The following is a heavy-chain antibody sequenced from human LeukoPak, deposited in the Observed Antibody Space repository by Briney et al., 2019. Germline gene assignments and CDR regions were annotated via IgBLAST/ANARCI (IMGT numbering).Heavy chain of an antibody. CDR2: IYYSGST. CDR3: ARALKPYDFWSGSLRHFDY. V-gene: IGHV4-30-4*08. Sequence: SETLSLTCTVSGGSISSGDYYWSWIRQPPGKGLEWIGYIYYSGSTYYNPSLKSRVTISVDTSKNQFSLKLSSVTAADTAVYYCARALKPYDFWSGSLRHFDYWGQGTLVTVSS. J-gene: IGHJ4*02. D-gene: IGHD3-3*01. CDR1: GGSISSGDYY.